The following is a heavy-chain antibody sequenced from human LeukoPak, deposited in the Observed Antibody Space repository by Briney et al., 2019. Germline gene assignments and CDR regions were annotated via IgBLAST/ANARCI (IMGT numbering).Heavy chain of an antibody. Sequence: SETLSLTCTVSGGSISSYYWSWIRQPPGKGLEWNGYIYYSGSTNYNPSLKSRVTISVDTSKNQFSLKLSSVTAADTAVYYCARDSEYGMDVWGQGTTVTVSS. CDR1: GGSISSYY. J-gene: IGHJ6*02. V-gene: IGHV4-59*01. CDR2: IYYSGST. CDR3: ARDSEYGMDV. D-gene: IGHD3-10*01.